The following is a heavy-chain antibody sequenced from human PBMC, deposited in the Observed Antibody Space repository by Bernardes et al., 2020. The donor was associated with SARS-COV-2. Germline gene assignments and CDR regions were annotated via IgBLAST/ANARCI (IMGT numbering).Heavy chain of an antibody. J-gene: IGHJ4*02. CDR3: ARRPKYYDSSGYYYY. V-gene: IGHV4-61*09. D-gene: IGHD3-22*01. CDR1: GGSISSGSYY. Sequence: SETLSLTCTVSGGSISSGSYYWSWIRQPAGKGLEWIGHIYTSGSTNYNPSLKSRVTISVDTSKNQFSLKLSSVTAADTAVYYCARRPKYYDSSGYYYYWGQGTLVTVSS. CDR2: IYTSGST.